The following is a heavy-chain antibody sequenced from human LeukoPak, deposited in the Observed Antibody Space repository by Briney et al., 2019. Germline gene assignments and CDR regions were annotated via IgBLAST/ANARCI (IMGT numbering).Heavy chain of an antibody. CDR2: INPSGGST. D-gene: IGHD3-9*01. J-gene: IGHJ4*02. Sequence: ASVKVSSKASGYTFTTYYVHWVRQAPGQGLEWMGIINPSGGSTTYAQKFRGRLTMTRDMSTSTVYMELSSLRSEDTAVYYCARGSRPVYNLLTGKRYFDYWGQGTLLTVSS. CDR3: ARGSRPVYNLLTGKRYFDY. CDR1: GYTFTTYY. V-gene: IGHV1-46*01.